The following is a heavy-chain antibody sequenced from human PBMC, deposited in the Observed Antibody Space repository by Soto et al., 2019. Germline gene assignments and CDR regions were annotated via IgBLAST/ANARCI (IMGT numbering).Heavy chain of an antibody. Sequence: QVQLVQSGAEVKKPGSSVKVSCKASGGTFSSYAISWVRQAPGQGLEWMGGIIPIFGTANYAQKFQGRVTITADESTSTAYMELSSLRSEDTVVYYCARERKDSSGWYEKQFDYWGQGTLVTVSS. D-gene: IGHD6-19*01. J-gene: IGHJ4*02. V-gene: IGHV1-69*01. CDR2: IIPIFGTA. CDR3: ARERKDSSGWYEKQFDY. CDR1: GGTFSSYA.